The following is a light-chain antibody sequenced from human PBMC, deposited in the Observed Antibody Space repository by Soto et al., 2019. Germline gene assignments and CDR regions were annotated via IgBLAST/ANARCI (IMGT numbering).Light chain of an antibody. CDR3: QRYNNWPLT. Sequence: EILMPQSPATLSVSPGERATLSCRASQSVSSYLAWYQQKPGQAPRLLIYDTSARATGVPARFSGSRSGPEFTLTINSLQSEDFAIYYCQRYNNWPLTFGGGTKV. V-gene: IGKV3-15*01. CDR2: DTS. J-gene: IGKJ4*01. CDR1: QSVSSY.